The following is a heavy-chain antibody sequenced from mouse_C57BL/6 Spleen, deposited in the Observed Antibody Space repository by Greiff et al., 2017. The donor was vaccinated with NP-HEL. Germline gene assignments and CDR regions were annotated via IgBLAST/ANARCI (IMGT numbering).Heavy chain of an antibody. CDR2: INPYNGGT. J-gene: IGHJ3*01. V-gene: IGHV1-19*01. D-gene: IGHD3-2*02. CDR1: GYTFTDYY. Sequence: EVQLQESGPVLVKPGASVKMSCKASGYTFTDYYMNWVKQSHGKSLEWIGVINPYNGGTSYNQKFKGKATLTVDKSSSTAYMELNSLTSQDSAVYYCVTPLTAQATPFAYWGQGTLVTVSA. CDR3: VTPLTAQATPFAY.